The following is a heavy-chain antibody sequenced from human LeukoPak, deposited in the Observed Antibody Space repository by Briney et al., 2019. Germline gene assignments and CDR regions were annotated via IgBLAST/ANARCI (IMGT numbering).Heavy chain of an antibody. V-gene: IGHV3-23*01. D-gene: IGHD3-22*01. CDR1: GFTFGSYG. CDR3: GSGYWVQ. CDR2: ITPNADRA. Sequence: GGSLRLSCAASGFTFGSYGMSWVRQAPGKGLEWVSFITPNADRASYADSVKGRFTISRDNPRNTLYMQMNSLRDEDTAVYYDGSGYWVQWGQGTLVTDSS. J-gene: IGHJ1*01.